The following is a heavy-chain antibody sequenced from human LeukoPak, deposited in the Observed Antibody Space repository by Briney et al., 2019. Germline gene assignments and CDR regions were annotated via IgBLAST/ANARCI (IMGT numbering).Heavy chain of an antibody. Sequence: GGSLRLSCAASGFTFSSYAMSWVRQAPGKGLEWVSAISGSGGSTYYADSVKGRFTISRDNSKNTLYLQMNSLRAEDTAVYYCAKDAEFGGYYDFWSGYYPDAFDIWGQGTMVTVSS. CDR3: AKDAEFGGYYDFWSGYYPDAFDI. J-gene: IGHJ3*02. CDR2: ISGSGGST. V-gene: IGHV3-23*01. D-gene: IGHD3-3*01. CDR1: GFTFSSYA.